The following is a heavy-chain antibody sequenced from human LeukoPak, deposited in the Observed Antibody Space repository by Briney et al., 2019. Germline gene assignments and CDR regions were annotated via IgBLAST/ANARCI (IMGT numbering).Heavy chain of an antibody. J-gene: IGHJ4*02. CDR1: GFTVSSNY. CDR2: IYSGGST. V-gene: IGHV3-53*01. CDR3: ARVVDDILTGYYHEN. Sequence: GGSLRLSCAASGFTVSSNYMSWVRQAPGKGLEWVSVIYSGGSTYYADSVKGRFTISRDNSKNTLYLQMNSLRAEDTAVYYCARVVDDILTGYYHENWGQGTLVTVSS. D-gene: IGHD3-9*01.